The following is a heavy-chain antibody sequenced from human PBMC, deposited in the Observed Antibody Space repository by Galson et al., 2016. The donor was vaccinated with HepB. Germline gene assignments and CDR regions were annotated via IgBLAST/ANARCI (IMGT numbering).Heavy chain of an antibody. CDR1: RFTFKNYG. Sequence: SLRLSCAASRFTFKNYGMHWVRQAPGKGLEWVAVISYDSKKYYADTVKGRFTISRDNSRSTVYLQMNSLRDEDTAVYYCAQLRYLDYLLNDGLDVWGQGTMVTVSS. J-gene: IGHJ3*01. CDR2: ISYDSKK. D-gene: IGHD3-9*01. V-gene: IGHV3-30*03. CDR3: AQLRYLDYLLNDGLDV.